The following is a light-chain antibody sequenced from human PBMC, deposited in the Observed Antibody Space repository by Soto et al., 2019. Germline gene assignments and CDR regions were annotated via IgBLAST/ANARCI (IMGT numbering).Light chain of an antibody. CDR2: EVS. CDR1: SSDVGGYNY. J-gene: IGLJ1*01. Sequence: QSALTQPASVSGSPGQSITISCTGTSSDVGGYNYVSWYQQHPGKDPKLIIYEVSNRPSGVSNSFSGSKSGNTASLTISGLQAEDEADYYCNSYTSNSTWVFGTGTKLTVL. V-gene: IGLV2-14*01. CDR3: NSYTSNSTWV.